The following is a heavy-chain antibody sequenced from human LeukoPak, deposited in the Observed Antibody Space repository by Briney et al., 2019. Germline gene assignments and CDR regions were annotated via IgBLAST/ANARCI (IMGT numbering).Heavy chain of an antibody. CDR2: IYDSGST. J-gene: IGHJ4*02. Sequence: PSETLSLTCTVSGGSISSNNYFWGWIRQPPGKGLEWIGSIYDSGSTYYNPSLKSRVTISVDTSKNQFSLKLNSVTAAGTAMYYCQLRFLEWLLDYWGQGTLVTVSS. CDR1: GGSISSNNYF. CDR3: QLRFLEWLLDY. D-gene: IGHD3-3*01. V-gene: IGHV4-39*01.